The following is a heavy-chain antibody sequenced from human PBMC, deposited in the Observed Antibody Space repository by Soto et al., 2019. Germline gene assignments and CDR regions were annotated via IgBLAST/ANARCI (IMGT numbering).Heavy chain of an antibody. CDR1: GGTFSSYT. D-gene: IGHD3-10*01. J-gene: IGHJ6*02. CDR3: ARWFGELSDYYGMDV. Sequence: SVKVSCKASGGTFSSYTISWVRQAPGQGLEWMGRIIPILGIANYAQKFQGRVTITADTSTSTAYMELRSLRSDDTAVYYCARWFGELSDYYGMDVWGQGTTVTVSS. V-gene: IGHV1-69*02. CDR2: IIPILGIA.